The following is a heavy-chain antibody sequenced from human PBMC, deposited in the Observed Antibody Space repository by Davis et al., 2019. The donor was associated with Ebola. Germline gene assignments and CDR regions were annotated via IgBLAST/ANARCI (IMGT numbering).Heavy chain of an antibody. CDR3: ATGQGSYL. V-gene: IGHV3-15*01. CDR2: IKSKTDGGTA. J-gene: IGHJ4*02. CDR1: GFTFSNAW. Sequence: GESLKISCTASGFTFSNAWMSWVRQAPGKGLEWVGRIKSKTDGGTADYAAPVKGRFTISRDDSKNMLYLQMNSLKTEDTAVYYCATGQGSYLGGQGTLVTVSS. D-gene: IGHD2/OR15-2a*01.